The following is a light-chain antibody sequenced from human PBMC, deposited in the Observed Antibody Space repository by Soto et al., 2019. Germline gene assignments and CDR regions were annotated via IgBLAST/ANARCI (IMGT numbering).Light chain of an antibody. CDR2: EVS. V-gene: IGLV2-23*02. Sequence: QSALTQPASVSGSPGQSITISCTGTSSDVGSYNLVSWYQQHRGKAPKLMIYEVSKRPSGVSNRFSGSKSGNTASLTLSGLQAEDEADYYCCSYSGRSTLYVFGTGTKLTVL. CDR1: SSDVGSYNL. CDR3: CSYSGRSTLYV. J-gene: IGLJ1*01.